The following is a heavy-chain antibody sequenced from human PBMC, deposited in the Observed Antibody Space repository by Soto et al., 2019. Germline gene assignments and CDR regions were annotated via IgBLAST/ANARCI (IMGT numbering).Heavy chain of an antibody. V-gene: IGHV1-69*01. D-gene: IGHD2-15*01. CDR2: IIPMLAAP. Sequence: QGQLVQSGAEVKKPGSSVKVSCKASGGSFRTYAINWVRQAPGQGREWMGGIIPMLAAPTYAQKFQGRLTITADESTTTVYMELSSLTSDDTAVYYCARVGPPTPSVIWFFDLWGRGTLVTVSS. J-gene: IGHJ2*01. CDR3: ARVGPPTPSVIWFFDL. CDR1: GGSFRTYA.